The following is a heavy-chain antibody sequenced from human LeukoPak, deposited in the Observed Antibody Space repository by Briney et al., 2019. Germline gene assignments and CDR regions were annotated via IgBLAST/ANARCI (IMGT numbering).Heavy chain of an antibody. CDR2: ISSSGSTI. CDR3: ARDRCSSTSCYVGGTFDY. V-gene: IGHV3-11*01. J-gene: IGHJ4*02. CDR1: GFTSSDYY. D-gene: IGHD2-2*01. Sequence: KAGGSLRLSCAASGFTSSDYYMSWIRQAPGKGLEWVSYISSSGSTIYYADSVKGRFTISRDNAKNSLYLQMNSLRAEDTAVYYCARDRCSSTSCYVGGTFDYWGQGTLVTVSS.